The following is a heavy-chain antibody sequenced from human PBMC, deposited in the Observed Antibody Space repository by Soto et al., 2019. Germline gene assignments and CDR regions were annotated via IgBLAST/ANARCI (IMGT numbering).Heavy chain of an antibody. CDR3: ARVVVGYIVATIGWFDP. J-gene: IGHJ5*02. CDR1: GYTFTSYG. CDR2: ISAYNGNT. Sequence: GASVKVSCKASGYTFTSYGISWVRQAPGQGLEWMGWISAYNGNTNYAQKLQGRVTMTTDTSTSTAYMELRSLRSDDTAVYYCARVVVGYIVATIGWFDPWGQGTLVTVSS. V-gene: IGHV1-18*01. D-gene: IGHD5-12*01.